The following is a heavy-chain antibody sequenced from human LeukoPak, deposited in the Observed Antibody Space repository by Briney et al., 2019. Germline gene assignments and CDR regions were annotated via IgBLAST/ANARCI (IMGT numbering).Heavy chain of an antibody. CDR3: ATPELSSNAFDI. J-gene: IGHJ3*02. CDR2: IYYSGST. Sequence: SETLSLTCSVSGGSISSRFYYWGWIRQPPGKGLEWIGNIYYSGSTYYNLSLKSRLTMSVDMSNNQFSLKLSSVTAADTAMYYCATPELSSNAFDIWGQGTMVTVSS. D-gene: IGHD1-14*01. CDR1: GGSISSRFYY. V-gene: IGHV4-39*01.